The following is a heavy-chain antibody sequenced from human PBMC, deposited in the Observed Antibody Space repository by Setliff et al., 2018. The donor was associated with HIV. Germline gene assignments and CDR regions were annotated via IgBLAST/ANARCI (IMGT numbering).Heavy chain of an antibody. Sequence: SETLSLTCTVSGGSISSYYWGWIRQPAGKGLEWIGYIYYSGRTYHNPSLKSRVTISVDTSKNQFSLKLSSVTAADTAVYYCARRSAMIIMALDAFDIWGQGTMVTVSS. V-gene: IGHV4-59*06. CDR3: ARRSAMIIMALDAFDI. D-gene: IGHD3-22*01. CDR1: GGSISSYY. J-gene: IGHJ3*02. CDR2: IYYSGRT.